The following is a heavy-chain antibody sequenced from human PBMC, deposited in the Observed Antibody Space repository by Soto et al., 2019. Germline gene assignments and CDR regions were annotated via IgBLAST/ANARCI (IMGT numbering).Heavy chain of an antibody. J-gene: IGHJ4*02. D-gene: IGHD1-1*01. CDR3: ARGNTGTTIXY. V-gene: IGHV1-8*01. CDR2: MNPNSGNT. CDR1: GYTFTIYY. Sequence: ASVKVSCKASGYTFTIYYINWVRQATGQGLEWMGWMNPNSGNTGYAQKFQGRVTMTRNTSISTAYMELSSLRSEDTAVYYCARGNTGTTIXYWGQGTLVXVSS.